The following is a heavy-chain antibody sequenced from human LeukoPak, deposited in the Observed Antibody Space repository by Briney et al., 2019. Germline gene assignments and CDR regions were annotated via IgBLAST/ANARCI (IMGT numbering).Heavy chain of an antibody. CDR1: GYTFTSYY. J-gene: IGHJ3*02. CDR3: ARAVVGATAAFDI. Sequence: GASVKVSCKASGYTFTSYYMHWVRQAPGQGREWMGIINPSGGSTSYAQKFQGRVTMTRDMSTSTVYMELSSLRSEDTAVYYCARAVVGATAAFDIWGQGTMVTVSS. CDR2: INPSGGST. D-gene: IGHD1-26*01. V-gene: IGHV1-46*01.